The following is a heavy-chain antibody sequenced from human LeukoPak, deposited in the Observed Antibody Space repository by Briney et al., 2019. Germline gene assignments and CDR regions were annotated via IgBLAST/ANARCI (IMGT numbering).Heavy chain of an antibody. V-gene: IGHV4-4*02. Sequence: PSETLSLTRAVSGGSVTSNYWWTWVRQPPGKGLEWIGEVYDSGRTNYNPSLETRVTISLVKSKNQFSLKVNSVTAADTAVYYCARYYGSGENWIDPWGQGTLVTVSS. CDR3: ARYYGSGENWIDP. D-gene: IGHD3-10*01. CDR2: VYDSGRT. J-gene: IGHJ5*02. CDR1: GGSVTSNYW.